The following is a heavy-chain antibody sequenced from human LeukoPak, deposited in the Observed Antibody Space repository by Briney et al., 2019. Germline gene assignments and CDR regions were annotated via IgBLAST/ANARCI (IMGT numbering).Heavy chain of an antibody. J-gene: IGHJ5*02. D-gene: IGHD2-2*02. CDR1: GFPFSSYW. CDR2: IKQDGSKK. CDR3: AKASVAIPQYCNS. V-gene: IGHV3-7*03. Sequence: PGGSLRLSCVASGFPFSSYWMTWVRQAPGKGLEWVANIKQDGSKKSYVDSVKGRFTISRDNSKDTLFLQLNSLTAADTAMYFCAKASVAIPQYCNSWGQGTLVTVSS.